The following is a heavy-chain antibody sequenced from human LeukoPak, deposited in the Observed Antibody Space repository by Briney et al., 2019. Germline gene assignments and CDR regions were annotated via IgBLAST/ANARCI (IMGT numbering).Heavy chain of an antibody. CDR3: ARDWGNYYDSSGYPDY. CDR2: ISSSSSYI. J-gene: IGHJ4*02. Sequence: PGGSLRLSCAASGFTFSSYSTNWVRQAPGKGLEWVSSISSSSSYIYYADSVKGRFTISRDNAKNSLYLQMNSLRAEDTAVYYCARDWGNYYDSSGYPDYWGQGTLVTVSS. CDR1: GFTFSSYS. D-gene: IGHD3-22*01. V-gene: IGHV3-21*01.